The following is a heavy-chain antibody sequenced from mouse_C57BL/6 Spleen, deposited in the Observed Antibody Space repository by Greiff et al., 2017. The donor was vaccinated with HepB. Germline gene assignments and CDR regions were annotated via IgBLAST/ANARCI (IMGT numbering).Heavy chain of an antibody. Sequence: VQLQQSGAELVMPGASVKLSCKASGYTFTSYWMHWVKQRPGQGLEWIGEIDPSDSYTNYNQKFKGKSTLTVDKSSSTAYMQLSSLTSEDSAVYYCASEAGYWGQGTTLTVSS. CDR3: ASEAGY. CDR1: GYTFTSYW. V-gene: IGHV1-69*01. J-gene: IGHJ2*01. CDR2: IDPSDSYT.